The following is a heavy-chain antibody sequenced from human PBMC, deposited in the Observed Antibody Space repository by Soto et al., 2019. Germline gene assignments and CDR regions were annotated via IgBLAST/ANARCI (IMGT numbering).Heavy chain of an antibody. CDR1: GFTFSSYS. CDR2: ISSSSSYI. CDR3: ARDQLGYCSGGSCYSFYYYYYGMDV. Sequence: EVLLVESGRGLVKPGGSLRLSCAASGFTFSSYSMNWVRQAPGKGLEWVSSISSSSSYIYYADSVRDRFTVSRDNARNSLYLQLNSLRAEDTAVYYCARDQLGYCSGGSCYSFYYYYYGMDVWGQGTTVTVSS. V-gene: IGHV3-21*01. D-gene: IGHD2-15*01. J-gene: IGHJ6*02.